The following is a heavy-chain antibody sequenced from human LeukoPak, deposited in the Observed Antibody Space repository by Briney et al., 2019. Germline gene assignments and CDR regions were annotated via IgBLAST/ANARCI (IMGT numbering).Heavy chain of an antibody. CDR3: ARLYCSSTSCYVSEYNWFDP. D-gene: IGHD2-2*01. Sequence: GASVKVSCKASGYTFTGYYMRWVRQAPGQGLEWMGLINPNSGGTNYAQKFQGRVTMTRDTSISTAYMELSRLRSDDTAVYYCARLYCSSTSCYVSEYNWFDPWGQGTLVTVSS. CDR2: INPNSGGT. J-gene: IGHJ5*02. V-gene: IGHV1-2*02. CDR1: GYTFTGYY.